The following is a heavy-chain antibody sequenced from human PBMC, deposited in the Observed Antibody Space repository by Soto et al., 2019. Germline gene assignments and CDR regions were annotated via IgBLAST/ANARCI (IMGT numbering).Heavy chain of an antibody. V-gene: IGHV1-69*13. CDR1: GGTFSSYA. CDR3: ASAPEAGYNSFAFDI. J-gene: IGHJ3*02. D-gene: IGHD5-12*01. CDR2: IIPIFGTA. Sequence: GASVKVSCKASGGTFSSYAISWVRQAPGQGLEWMGGIIPIFGTANYAQKFQGRVTITADESTSTAYMELSSLRSEDTAVYYCASAPEAGYNSFAFDIWGQGTMVTVSS.